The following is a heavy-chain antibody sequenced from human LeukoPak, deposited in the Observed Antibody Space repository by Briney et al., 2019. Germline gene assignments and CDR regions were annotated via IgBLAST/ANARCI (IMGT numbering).Heavy chain of an antibody. CDR1: GYSFTSYW. Sequence: GESLKISCKASGYSFTSYWIGWVRQMSGKGLEWMGIICPGDSDTRYSPSFQGQVTISADKSISTAYLQWSSLKASDTAMYYCARHRGGSSSAYDYWGQGTLVTVSS. D-gene: IGHD3-10*01. J-gene: IGHJ4*02. V-gene: IGHV5-51*01. CDR3: ARHRGGSSSAYDY. CDR2: ICPGDSDT.